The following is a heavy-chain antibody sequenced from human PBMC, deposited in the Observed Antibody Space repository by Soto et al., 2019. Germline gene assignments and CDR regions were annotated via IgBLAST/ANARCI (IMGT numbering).Heavy chain of an antibody. J-gene: IGHJ4*02. CDR3: ARDSANDYGDQTDY. V-gene: IGHV3-7*01. Sequence: EVQLVESGGGLVQPGGSLRLSCAASGFTFSSFWMSWVRQAPGKGLEWVANIKQDGSEKYYVDSMKGRFTISRDNAKNSLYLQMNSLRAEDTAVYYCARDSANDYGDQTDYWGQGTLVTVSS. D-gene: IGHD4-17*01. CDR1: GFTFSSFW. CDR2: IKQDGSEK.